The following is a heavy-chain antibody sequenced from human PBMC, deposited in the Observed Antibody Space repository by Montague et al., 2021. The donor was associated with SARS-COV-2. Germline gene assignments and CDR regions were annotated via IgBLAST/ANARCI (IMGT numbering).Heavy chain of an antibody. D-gene: IGHD3-3*01. V-gene: IGHV4-34*01. CDR3: ARWGEYYDSPYYYYAMDV. J-gene: IGHJ6*02. CDR1: GGSFSGYY. CDR2: INHSGSA. Sequence: SETLSLTCAVYGGSFSGYYWSWIRQPPGKGLEWIGEINHSGSANYNPSLKSRVTISVDTSKNQFSLKLSSVTAADTAVYYCARWGEYYDSPYYYYAMDVWGQGTTVTVSS.